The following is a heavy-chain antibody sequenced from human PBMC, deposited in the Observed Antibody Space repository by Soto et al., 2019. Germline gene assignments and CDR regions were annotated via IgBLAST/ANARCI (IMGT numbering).Heavy chain of an antibody. CDR2: INAGNGNT. Sequence: QVLLVQSGAEEKKPGASVKVSCKASGYTFTSYAMHWVREAPGQRLEWMGWINAGNGNTKYSQKFQGRVTITRDTSASTAYMELSSLRSEDTAVYYCARAVAVPPDFDYWGQGTLVTVSS. J-gene: IGHJ4*02. CDR1: GYTFTSYA. CDR3: ARAVAVPPDFDY. V-gene: IGHV1-3*05. D-gene: IGHD6-19*01.